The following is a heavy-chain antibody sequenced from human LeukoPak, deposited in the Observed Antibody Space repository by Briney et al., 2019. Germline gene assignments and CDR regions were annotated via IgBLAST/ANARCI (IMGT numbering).Heavy chain of an antibody. CDR1: GDSISSYY. Sequence: SETLSLTCTVPGDSISSYYWTWIRQPPGKGLEWIGYIYYSGSTNYNPSLKSRVTISVDTSKNQFSLKLSSVTAADTAVYYCARVGAPYSSSWYFSLWGQGTLVTVSS. J-gene: IGHJ4*02. CDR3: ARVGAPYSSSWYFSL. V-gene: IGHV4-59*01. D-gene: IGHD6-13*01. CDR2: IYYSGST.